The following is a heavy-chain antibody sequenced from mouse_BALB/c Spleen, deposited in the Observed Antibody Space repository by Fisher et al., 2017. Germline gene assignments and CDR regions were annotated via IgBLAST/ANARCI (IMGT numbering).Heavy chain of an antibody. V-gene: IGHV1-69*02. D-gene: IGHD1-2*01. Sequence: KFKGKAILTVDKSSSTAYMQLSSLTSEDSAVYYCARRGLRLGAMDYWGQGTSVTVSS. J-gene: IGHJ4*01. CDR3: ARRGLRLGAMDY.